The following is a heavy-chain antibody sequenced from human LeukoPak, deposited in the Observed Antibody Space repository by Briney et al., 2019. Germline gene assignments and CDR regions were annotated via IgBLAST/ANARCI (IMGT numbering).Heavy chain of an antibody. J-gene: IGHJ6*03. CDR3: AKYASPAYYDSSGYYRYYYYYYMDV. CDR1: GFTVSSNY. Sequence: GGSLRLSCAASGFTVSSNYMSWVRQAPGKGLEWVSVIYSGGSTYYAGSVKGRFTISRDNSKNTLYLQMNSLRAEDTAVYYCAKYASPAYYDSSGYYRYYYYYYMDVWGKGTTVTVSS. V-gene: IGHV3-53*01. CDR2: IYSGGST. D-gene: IGHD3-22*01.